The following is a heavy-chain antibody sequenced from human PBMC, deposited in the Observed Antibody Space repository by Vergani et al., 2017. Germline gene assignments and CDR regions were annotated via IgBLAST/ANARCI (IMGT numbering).Heavy chain of an antibody. CDR2: ISYDGSNK. CDR3: ARDDYGDYSL. V-gene: IGHV3-30*03. J-gene: IGHJ4*02. D-gene: IGHD4-17*01. CDR1: GFTFSSYG. Sequence: QVQLVESGGGVVQPGRSLRLSCAASGFTFSSYGMHWVRQAPGKGLEWVAVISYDGSNKYYADSVKGRFTISRDNSKNTLYLQMNSLRAEDTAVYYCARDDYGDYSLWGQGTLVTVSS.